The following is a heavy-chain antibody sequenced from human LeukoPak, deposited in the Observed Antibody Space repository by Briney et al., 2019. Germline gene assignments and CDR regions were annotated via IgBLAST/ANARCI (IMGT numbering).Heavy chain of an antibody. CDR2: IYYSGST. Sequence: PSETLSLTCTVSGGSISSGDYYWSWIRQPPGKGLEWIGYIYYSGSTYYNPSLKSRVTISVDTSKNQFSLKLSSVTAADTAVYYCARDSSGYYPRFDYWGQGTLVTVSS. CDR1: GGSISSGDYY. J-gene: IGHJ4*02. V-gene: IGHV4-30-4*02. D-gene: IGHD3-22*01. CDR3: ARDSSGYYPRFDY.